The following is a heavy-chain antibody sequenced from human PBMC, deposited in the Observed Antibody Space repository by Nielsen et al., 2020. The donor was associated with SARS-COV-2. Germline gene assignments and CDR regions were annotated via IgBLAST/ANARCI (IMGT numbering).Heavy chain of an antibody. CDR3: VYGVLES. CDR1: GFTFSTYG. D-gene: IGHD3-16*01. V-gene: IGHV3-23*01. Sequence: GESLKISCAASGFTFSTYGMSWVRQAPGKGLERVSLINGNGAPTYYADSVKGRFTSSRDNTKNSLFLQLNNLRAEDTAVYYCVYGVLESWGQGTLVIVSS. CDR2: INGNGAPT. J-gene: IGHJ4*02.